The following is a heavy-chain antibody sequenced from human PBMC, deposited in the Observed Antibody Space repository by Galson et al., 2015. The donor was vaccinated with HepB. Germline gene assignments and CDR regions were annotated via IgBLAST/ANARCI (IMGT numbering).Heavy chain of an antibody. CDR1: GFTFSSYA. CDR3: AKDRGNSKAFQH. Sequence: SLRLSCAGSGFTFSSYAMTWVRQAPGKGLEWVSTIRGGTTTYYADSVEGRFTISRDNSKNTLYLQMSSLRAEDTAVYYCAKDRGNSKAFQHWGQGTLVTVSS. V-gene: IGHV3-23*01. J-gene: IGHJ1*01. D-gene: IGHD2/OR15-2a*01. CDR2: IRGGTTT.